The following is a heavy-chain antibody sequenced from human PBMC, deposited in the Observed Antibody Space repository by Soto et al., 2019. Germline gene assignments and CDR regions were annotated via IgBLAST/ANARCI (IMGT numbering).Heavy chain of an antibody. CDR1: GGSFSGYY. CDR3: AQRVVGRDYGGY. CDR2: INHSGST. D-gene: IGHD4-17*01. V-gene: IGHV4-34*01. Sequence: QVQLQQWGAGLLKPSETLSLTCAVYGGSFSGYYWSWIRQPPGKGLEWIGEINHSGSTNYNPSLKSRVTISVDTSKSQFSLKLSSVTAADTAVYYCAQRVVGRDYGGYWGQGTLVTVSS. J-gene: IGHJ4*02.